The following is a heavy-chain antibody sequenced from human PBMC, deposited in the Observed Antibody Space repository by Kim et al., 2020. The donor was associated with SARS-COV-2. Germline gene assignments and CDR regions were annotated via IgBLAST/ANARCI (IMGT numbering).Heavy chain of an antibody. D-gene: IGHD2-2*01. Sequence: GGSLRLSCAASGFTFSSYAMHWVRQAPGKGLEWVAVISYDANNKYYADSVKGRFTISRDNSKNTLYLQMNSLRAEDTAVYYCARGGYCSSTKGFPTLYYFDYWGQGTLVTVSS. CDR2: ISYDANNK. V-gene: IGHV3-30*04. CDR1: GFTFSSYA. CDR3: ARGGYCSSTKGFPTLYYFDY. J-gene: IGHJ4*02.